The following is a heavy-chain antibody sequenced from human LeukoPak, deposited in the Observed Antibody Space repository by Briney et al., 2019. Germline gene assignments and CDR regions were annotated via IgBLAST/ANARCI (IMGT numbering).Heavy chain of an antibody. Sequence: PGGSLRLSCAASGFTFSNYWMSWVRQAPGKGLEWVANINPDGSEKYSVDSVTGRFTISRDNAENTMFLQMNSLRAEDSAIYYFARDLAAWDVWGKGTTVTASS. J-gene: IGHJ6*04. CDR1: GFTFSNYW. CDR3: ARDLAAWDV. CDR2: INPDGSEK. V-gene: IGHV3-7*01.